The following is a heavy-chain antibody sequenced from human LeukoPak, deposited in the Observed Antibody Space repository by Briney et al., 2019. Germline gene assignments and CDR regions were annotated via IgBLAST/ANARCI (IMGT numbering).Heavy chain of an antibody. Sequence: SETLSLPCTVSGGSISSYYRSWIRQPAGKGLEWIGRIYTSGSTNYNPSLKSRVAMSVDTSKNQFSLKLSSVTAADTAVYYCARGFGVVTKFDYWGQGTLVTVSS. CDR3: ARGFGVVTKFDY. CDR2: IYTSGST. CDR1: GGSISSYY. D-gene: IGHD3-3*01. J-gene: IGHJ4*02. V-gene: IGHV4-4*07.